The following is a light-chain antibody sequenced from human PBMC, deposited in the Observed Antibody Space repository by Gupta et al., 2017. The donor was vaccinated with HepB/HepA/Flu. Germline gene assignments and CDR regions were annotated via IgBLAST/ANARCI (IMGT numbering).Light chain of an antibody. CDR2: DAS. CDR1: QSVGTY. J-gene: IGKJ3*01. CDR3: QQYGRSLF. Sequence: EIVLTQSPGTLSLSPGERATLSCRASQSVGTYLAWYQQKPGQAPRLLIFDASSRITGIPDRFIGSGSGTDFTLTSSRLEPEDFAVYYCQQYGRSLFFGPGTKLHIK. V-gene: IGKV3-20*01.